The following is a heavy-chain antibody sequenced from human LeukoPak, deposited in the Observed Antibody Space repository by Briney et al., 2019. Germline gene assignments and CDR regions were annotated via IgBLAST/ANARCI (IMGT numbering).Heavy chain of an antibody. CDR2: ISAYNGNT. CDR3: ARDLGYVWGSYRYTLNDY. CDR1: GYTFTSYG. J-gene: IGHJ4*02. Sequence: GASVKVSCKASGYTFTSYGISWVRQAPGQGLEWMGWISAYNGNTNYAQKLQGRVTMTTDTSTSTAYMELRSLRSDGTAVYYCARDLGYVWGSYRYTLNDYWGQGTLVTVSS. D-gene: IGHD3-16*02. V-gene: IGHV1-18*01.